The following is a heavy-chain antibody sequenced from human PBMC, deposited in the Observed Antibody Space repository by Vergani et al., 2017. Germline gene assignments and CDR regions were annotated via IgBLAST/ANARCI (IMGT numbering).Heavy chain of an antibody. D-gene: IGHD5-18*01. CDR3: ARDQGGYSYGYDYFDY. V-gene: IGHV3-73*02. Sequence: EVQLVESGGGLVQPGGSLKLSCAASGFTFSGSAMHWVRQASGKGLEWVGRIRSKANSYATAYAASVKGRFTISRDDSKNTAYLQMNSLKTEDTAVYYCARDQGGYSYGYDYFDYWGQGTLVTVSS. CDR2: IRSKANSYAT. J-gene: IGHJ4*02. CDR1: GFTFSGSA.